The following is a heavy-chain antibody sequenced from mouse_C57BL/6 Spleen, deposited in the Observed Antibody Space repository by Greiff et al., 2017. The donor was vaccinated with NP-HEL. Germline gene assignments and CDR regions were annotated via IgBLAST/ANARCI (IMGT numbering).Heavy chain of an antibody. J-gene: IGHJ2*01. CDR2: IYPSDSET. V-gene: IGHV1-61*01. CDR1: GYTFTSYW. D-gene: IGHD1-1*01. CDR3: ARITTVVATNFDY. Sequence: QVQLQQPGAELVRPGSSVKLSCKASGYTFTSYWMDWVKQRPGQGLEWIGNIYPSDSETHYNQKFKDKATLTVDKSSSTAYMQLSSPTSEDSAVYYCARITTVVATNFDYWGQGTTLTVSS.